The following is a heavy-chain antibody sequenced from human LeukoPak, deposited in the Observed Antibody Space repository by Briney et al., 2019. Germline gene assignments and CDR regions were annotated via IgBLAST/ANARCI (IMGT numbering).Heavy chain of an antibody. J-gene: IGHJ4*02. CDR2: IYYSGST. CDR3: ARDRQGYYFDY. V-gene: IGHV4-59*01. CDR1: GGSISSYY. Sequence: PSETLSLTCTVSGGSISSYYWSWIRQPLGKGLEWIGYIYYSGSTNYNPSLKSRVTISVDTSKNQFSLKLSSVTAADTAVYYCARDRQGYYFDYWGQGTLVTVSS.